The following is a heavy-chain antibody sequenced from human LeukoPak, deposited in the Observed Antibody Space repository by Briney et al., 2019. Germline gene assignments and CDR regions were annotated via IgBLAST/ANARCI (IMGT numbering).Heavy chain of an antibody. V-gene: IGHV4-39*01. D-gene: IGHD6-19*01. CDR2: IHYSGNT. J-gene: IGHJ6*02. CDR1: GGSIRSGSYH. CDR3: SRQEYTSGWYSGAMDV. Sequence: PSETLSLTCTVSGGSIRSGSYHWGWIRQPPGKGLEWIGSIHYSGNTYHNPSLKSRVTISVDTSKNHFFLKLSSVTAADAAVYYCSRQEYTSGWYSGAMDVWGQGTTVTVS.